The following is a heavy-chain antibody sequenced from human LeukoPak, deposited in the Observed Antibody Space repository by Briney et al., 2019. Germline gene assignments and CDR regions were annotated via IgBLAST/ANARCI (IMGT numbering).Heavy chain of an antibody. Sequence: ASVKVSCKASGYTFPGYYMHWVRQAPGQGLEWMGWIDPNSGGTNYAQKFQGRVTMTRDTSISTAYMELSRLRSDDTAVYYCAREHSSSSGKVFDYWGQGTLVTVSS. J-gene: IGHJ4*02. CDR3: AREHSSSSGKVFDY. CDR1: GYTFPGYY. CDR2: IDPNSGGT. V-gene: IGHV1-2*02. D-gene: IGHD6-6*01.